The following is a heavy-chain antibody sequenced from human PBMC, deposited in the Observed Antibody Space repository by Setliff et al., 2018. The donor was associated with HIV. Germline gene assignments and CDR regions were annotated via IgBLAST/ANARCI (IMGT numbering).Heavy chain of an antibody. D-gene: IGHD3-10*01. CDR3: AKDSRRGDAYNVGVFDF. J-gene: IGHJ3*01. Sequence: HPGGSLRLSCVASEFTFSSYAMNWVRQAPGKGLEWVSTISGSGGTKYYADSVKGRFTISRDNSKNTLYLRMDRLRAEDTAIYYCAKDSRRGDAYNVGVFDFWGQGTMVTVSS. V-gene: IGHV3-23*01. CDR1: EFTFSSYA. CDR2: ISGSGGTK.